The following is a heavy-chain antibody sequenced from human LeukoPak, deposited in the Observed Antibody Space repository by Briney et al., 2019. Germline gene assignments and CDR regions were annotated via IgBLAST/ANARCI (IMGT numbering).Heavy chain of an antibody. V-gene: IGHV3-48*03. CDR2: ISSSGSTI. J-gene: IGHJ6*02. Sequence: GGSLRLSCAASGCTFSSYEMNWVRQAPGKGLEWVSYISSSGSTIYYADSVKGRFTISRDNAKNSLYLQMNSLRAEDRAVYYCARVSGWYGMDVWGQGTTVTVSS. D-gene: IGHD6-19*01. CDR3: ARVSGWYGMDV. CDR1: GCTFSSYE.